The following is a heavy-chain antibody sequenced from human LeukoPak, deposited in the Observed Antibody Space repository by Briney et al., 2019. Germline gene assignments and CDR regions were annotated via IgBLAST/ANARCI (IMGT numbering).Heavy chain of an antibody. CDR1: GFTYSSYA. V-gene: IGHV3-30-3*01. CDR3: ATGASEYYYDSSGPY. CDR2: ISYDGSNK. Sequence: PGGSLRLSCAASGFTYSSYAMHWVRQAPGKGLEWVAVISYDGSNKYYAASVKGRFTISRDNSKNTLYLQMNSLRAEDTAVYYCATGASEYYYDSSGPYWGQGTLVTVSS. J-gene: IGHJ4*02. D-gene: IGHD3-22*01.